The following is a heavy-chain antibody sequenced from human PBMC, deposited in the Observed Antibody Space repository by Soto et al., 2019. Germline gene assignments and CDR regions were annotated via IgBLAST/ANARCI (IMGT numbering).Heavy chain of an antibody. CDR3: ASGRYDASGYFDY. D-gene: IGHD3-22*01. V-gene: IGHV1-45*02. Sequence: SVKVSCKGSGNTFTYVYLHWVRQAPGQALEWMGWSKPFNGNTKYAQKFQARVTFTGETSLNTAYMELGSLRSDATAMFYCASGRYDASGYFDYWGQGTLVTVSS. CDR2: SKPFNGNT. CDR1: GNTFTYVY. J-gene: IGHJ4*02.